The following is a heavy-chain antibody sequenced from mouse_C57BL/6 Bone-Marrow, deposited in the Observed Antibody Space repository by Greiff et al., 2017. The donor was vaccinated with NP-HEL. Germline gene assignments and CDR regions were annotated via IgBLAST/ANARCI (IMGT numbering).Heavy chain of an antibody. CDR1: GFTFSDFY. D-gene: IGHD1-1*01. Sequence: EVKLMESGGGLVQSGRSLRLSCATSGFTFSDFYMEWVRQAPGKGLEWIAASRNKANDYTTEYSASVKGRFIVSRDTSQSILYLQMNALRAEDTAIYYCARGVPLRGDWYFDVWGTGTTVTVSS. CDR2: SRNKANDYTT. V-gene: IGHV7-1*01. J-gene: IGHJ1*03. CDR3: ARGVPLRGDWYFDV.